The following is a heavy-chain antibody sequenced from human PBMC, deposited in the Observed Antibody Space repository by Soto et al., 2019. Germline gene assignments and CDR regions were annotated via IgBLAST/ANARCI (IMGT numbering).Heavy chain of an antibody. CDR3: ASGAIDYSSSWYDY. D-gene: IGHD6-13*01. V-gene: IGHV3-74*01. Sequence: EVQLLESGGGLVQSGGSVRLSCAASGFTFSSFWMHWVRQAPGKGLVWVSRINSDGSTIHYADSVMGRFTISRDNAKNMLYLHMNSLRSEDTAVYYCASGAIDYSSSWYDYWGQGTLGTVSS. J-gene: IGHJ5*01. CDR1: GFTFSSFW. CDR2: INSDGSTI.